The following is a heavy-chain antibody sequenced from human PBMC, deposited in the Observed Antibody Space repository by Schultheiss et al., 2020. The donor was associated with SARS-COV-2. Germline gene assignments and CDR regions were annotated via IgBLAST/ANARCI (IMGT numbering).Heavy chain of an antibody. D-gene: IGHD6-19*01. J-gene: IGHJ4*02. V-gene: IGHV1-69*10. Sequence: SVKVSCKASGGTFSSYAISWVRQAPGQGLEWMGWINPNSGGTNYAQKFQGRVTITADKSTSTAYMELSSLRSEDTAVYYCARDKEAYSSGWYGDYWGQGTLVTVSS. CDR2: INPNSGGT. CDR3: ARDKEAYSSGWYGDY. CDR1: GGTFSSYA.